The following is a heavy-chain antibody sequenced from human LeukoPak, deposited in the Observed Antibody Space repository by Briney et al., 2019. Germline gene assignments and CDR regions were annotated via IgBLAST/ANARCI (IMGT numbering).Heavy chain of an antibody. J-gene: IGHJ4*02. Sequence: GGSLRLSCAVSGFTFSSYGMHWVRQAHGKGLEWVASIWYDGSNEYYADSVKGRFTISRDNSKSTLFLQTNSLRAEDTAVYYCARARNNYDSSGYSALDHWGQGTLVTVSS. CDR1: GFTFSSYG. CDR3: ARARNNYDSSGYSALDH. CDR2: IWYDGSNE. D-gene: IGHD3-22*01. V-gene: IGHV3-33*01.